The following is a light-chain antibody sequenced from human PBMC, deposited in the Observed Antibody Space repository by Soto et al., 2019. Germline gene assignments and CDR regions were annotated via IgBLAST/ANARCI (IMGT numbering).Light chain of an antibody. Sequence: QSALTQPPSASGSPGQSVAISCTGTSSDVGGYNYVSWYQQHPGKAPKLMIYEVNKRPSGVPDRFSGSKSGNTASLTVSGLQAEDEADYYCSSYDSSLSGYVFGTGTKLTVL. CDR3: SSYDSSLSGYV. V-gene: IGLV2-8*01. CDR2: EVN. CDR1: SSDVGGYNY. J-gene: IGLJ1*01.